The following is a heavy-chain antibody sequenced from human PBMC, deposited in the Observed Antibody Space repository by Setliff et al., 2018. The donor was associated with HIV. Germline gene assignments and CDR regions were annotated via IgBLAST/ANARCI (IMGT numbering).Heavy chain of an antibody. J-gene: IGHJ6*02. CDR1: GGSISSYY. CDR3: ARGRGRAAVGPMNRYYYYGMDV. CDR2: TYYTGST. V-gene: IGHV4-59*12. D-gene: IGHD6-13*01. Sequence: PSETLSLTCTVSGGSISSYYCSWMRQPPGKGLEWIGYTYYTGSTGYNPSLKSRATISLDTSKNQFSLNLTSVTAADTAVYYCARGRGRAAVGPMNRYYYYGMDVWGQGTTVTVSS.